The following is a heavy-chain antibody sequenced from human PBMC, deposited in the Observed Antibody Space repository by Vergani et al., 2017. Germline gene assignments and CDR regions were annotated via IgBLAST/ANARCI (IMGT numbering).Heavy chain of an antibody. CDR3: AREGRGSGYYSGGY. J-gene: IGHJ4*02. CDR1: GDSISSNNC. Sequence: QVQLQESGPGLVKPPGTLSLTCAVSGDSISSNNCWTWVRQPPGKGLEWIGEICHTEDTKYSPSLKSRVTISVDTSKNQFSPKLSSVTAADTAVYYCAREGRGSGYYSGGYWGQGTLVTVSS. CDR2: ICHTEDT. D-gene: IGHD3-22*01. V-gene: IGHV4-4*03.